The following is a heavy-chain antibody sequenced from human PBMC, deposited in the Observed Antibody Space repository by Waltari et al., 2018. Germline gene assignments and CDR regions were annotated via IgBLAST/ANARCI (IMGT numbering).Heavy chain of an antibody. CDR3: ATIGWEMATVSGPSGGS. CDR1: GHTFTGDY. J-gene: IGHJ5*02. Sequence: QVHLVQSGDEVKEPGASVKVSCKASGHTFTGDYIHWGRQAPGQGLEWMGRISPKRGTKNSEQKFQVRVTMTRDTSISTAYMEGNRLTSDDTAVYYCATIGWEMATVSGPSGGSWGQGTRVTVSS. V-gene: IGHV1-2*06. CDR2: ISPKRGTK. D-gene: IGHD1-26*01.